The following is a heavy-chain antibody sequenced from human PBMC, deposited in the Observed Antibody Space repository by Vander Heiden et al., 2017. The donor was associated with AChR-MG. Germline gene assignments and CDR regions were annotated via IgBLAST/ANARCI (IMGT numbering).Heavy chain of an antibody. Sequence: QVQPVQSGAEVKKPGPSVKVSCIASGYTFTGYHMHWVRQAAGQGREGMGWINPNSGGTNYAQKFQGRVTMTRDTSISTAYMGLSRLRSDDTAVYYCARAKTIFGVVMWSSYGMDVWGQGTTVTVSS. D-gene: IGHD3-3*01. V-gene: IGHV1-2*02. CDR1: GYTFTGYH. CDR2: INPNSGGT. J-gene: IGHJ6*02. CDR3: ARAKTIFGVVMWSSYGMDV.